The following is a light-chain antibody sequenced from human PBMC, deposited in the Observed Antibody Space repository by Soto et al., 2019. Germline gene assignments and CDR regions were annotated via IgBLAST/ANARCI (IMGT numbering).Light chain of an antibody. CDR1: SSNIGSNY. J-gene: IGLJ2*01. CDR3: AALDYSLSGVV. V-gene: IGLV1-47*01. Sequence: QTVVPQQHSASGTHGQRVTISCSGSSSNIGSNYVYWYQQLPGTAPKLLIYRNNQRPSGVPDRFSGSKSGTSASLAISGLRSDDEPDYYCAALDYSLSGVVFGERTKLTVL. CDR2: RNN.